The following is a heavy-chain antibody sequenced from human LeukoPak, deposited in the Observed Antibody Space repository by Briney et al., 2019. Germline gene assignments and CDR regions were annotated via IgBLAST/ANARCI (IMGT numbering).Heavy chain of an antibody. V-gene: IGHV1-2*04. D-gene: IGHD2-15*01. CDR2: INPNSGGT. J-gene: IGHJ4*02. CDR1: GYTFTGYY. CDR3: ARDGGYCSGGSCILVFDY. Sequence: ASVKVSCKASGYTFTGYYMHWVRQAHGQGLEWMGWINPNSGGTNYAQKFQGWVTMTRDTSISTAYMELSRLRSDDTAVYYCARDGGYCSGGSCILVFDYWGQGTLVTVSS.